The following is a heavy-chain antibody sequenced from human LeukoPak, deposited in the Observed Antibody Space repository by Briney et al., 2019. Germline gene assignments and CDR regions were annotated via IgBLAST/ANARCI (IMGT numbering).Heavy chain of an antibody. CDR3: ARALWFGELWLDY. D-gene: IGHD3-10*01. J-gene: IGHJ4*02. CDR2: IYSGGST. CDR1: GFTVSSNY. V-gene: IGHV3-66*01. Sequence: GGSLRLSCAASGFTVSSNYMSWVRQAPGKGLEWVSVIYSGGSTYYADSVKGRFTISRDNSKNTLYLQMNSLRAEDTAVYYCARALWFGELWLDYWGQGTLVTVSS.